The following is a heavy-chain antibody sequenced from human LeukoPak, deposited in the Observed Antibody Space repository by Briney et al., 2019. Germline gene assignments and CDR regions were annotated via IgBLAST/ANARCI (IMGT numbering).Heavy chain of an antibody. D-gene: IGHD3-10*01. CDR2: INPSSGST. CDR3: ARGRYYGSGSYRGMDV. J-gene: IGHJ6*02. V-gene: IGHV1-46*01. Sequence: ASVKVSCKASGYSFTGHYIHWVRQAPGQGLEWMGIINPSSGSTSSAQKFRDRVTMTRDTSTTTVYMELSSLRSEDTAVYYCARGRYYGSGSYRGMDVWGQGTTVTVSS. CDR1: GYSFTGHY.